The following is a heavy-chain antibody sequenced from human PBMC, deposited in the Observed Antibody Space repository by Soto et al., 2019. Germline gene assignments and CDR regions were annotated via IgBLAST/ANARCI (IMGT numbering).Heavy chain of an antibody. Sequence: HPGGSLRLSCAASGFTFSSYGMHWVRQAPGKGLEWVAVISYDGSNKYYADSVKGRFTISRDNSKNTLYLQMNSLRAEDTAVYYCAKADDILTGYPTPYYYYGMDVWGQGTTVTVSS. CDR2: ISYDGSNK. CDR3: AKADDILTGYPTPYYYYGMDV. J-gene: IGHJ6*02. D-gene: IGHD3-9*01. V-gene: IGHV3-30*18. CDR1: GFTFSSYG.